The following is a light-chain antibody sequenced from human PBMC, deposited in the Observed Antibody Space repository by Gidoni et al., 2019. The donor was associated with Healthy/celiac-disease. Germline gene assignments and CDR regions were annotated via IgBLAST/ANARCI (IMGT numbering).Light chain of an antibody. CDR1: QSVSSSY. Sequence: EILLTQSPGTLSLSPGERATLPCRASQSVSSSYLAWYQKKPGQAPRLRIYGASIGSGTDFALTISRLEPEDVAVYYFKQYGRTFGQGTKVEIK. J-gene: IGKJ1*01. V-gene: IGKV3-20*01. CDR2: GAS. CDR3: KQYGRT.